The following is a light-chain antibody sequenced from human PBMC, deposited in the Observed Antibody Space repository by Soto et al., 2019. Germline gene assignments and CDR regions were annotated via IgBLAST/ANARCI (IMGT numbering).Light chain of an antibody. CDR2: GAS. Sequence: EIVLTQSPGTLSLSPGERATLSCRASQSISDTLAWYQQKPGQAPRLLIYGASSRATGIPDRFSGSGSGTDFTLTISRLEPEDFAVYYCQQSGSSPLTFGGGTKV. V-gene: IGKV3-20*01. CDR1: QSISDT. CDR3: QQSGSSPLT. J-gene: IGKJ4*01.